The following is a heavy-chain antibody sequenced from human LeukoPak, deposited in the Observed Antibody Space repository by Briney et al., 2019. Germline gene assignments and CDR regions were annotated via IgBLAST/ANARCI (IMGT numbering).Heavy chain of an antibody. CDR2: INPNSGGT. Sequence: ASVKVSCKASGYTFTGYYMHWVRQAPGQGLEWMGRINPNSGGTNYAQKFQGRVTMTRDTSISTAYMELSRLRSDDTAVYYCARGYYVWGSYPGPQGPTPFDYWGQGTLVTVSS. CDR3: ARGYYVWGSYPGPQGPTPFDY. CDR1: GYTFTGYY. D-gene: IGHD3-16*01. J-gene: IGHJ4*02. V-gene: IGHV1-2*06.